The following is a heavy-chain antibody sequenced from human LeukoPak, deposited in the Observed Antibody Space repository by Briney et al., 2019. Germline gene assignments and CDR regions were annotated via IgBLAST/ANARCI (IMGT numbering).Heavy chain of an antibody. CDR3: ALGGGLIGWFDR. CDR1: GYTPTELS. J-gene: IGHJ5*02. V-gene: IGHV1-24*01. D-gene: IGHD2-15*01. Sequence: ASLKLSCTVSGYTPTELSMHWVRHAPGKGHEWMGGFDLEDGETTYAQKFQGKVTMTEDTSTDTAYMEVSSLRSEDTAVYYCALGGGLIGWFDRGGQGTLVTVSS. CDR2: FDLEDGET.